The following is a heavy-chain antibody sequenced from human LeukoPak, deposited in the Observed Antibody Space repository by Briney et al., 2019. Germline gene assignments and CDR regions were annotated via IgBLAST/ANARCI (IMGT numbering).Heavy chain of an antibody. V-gene: IGHV3-21*01. J-gene: IGHJ4*02. Sequence: GGSLRLSCAASGFTFSSYSMNWVRQAPGKGLEWVSSISSSSSYIYYADSVKGRFTISRDNAKNSLYLQMNSLRAEDTAVYYCARVYSGYDEHYFDYWGQGTLVTVSS. CDR3: ARVYSGYDEHYFDY. CDR1: GFTFSSYS. D-gene: IGHD5-12*01. CDR2: ISSSSSYI.